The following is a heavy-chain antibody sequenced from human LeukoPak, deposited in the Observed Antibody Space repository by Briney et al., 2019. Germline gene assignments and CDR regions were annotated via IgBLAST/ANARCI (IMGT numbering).Heavy chain of an antibody. CDR1: GGTFSSYA. V-gene: IGHV1-8*02. CDR3: ARLFYDFWSGYPGRYGMDV. Sequence: ASVKVSCKASGGTFSSYAISWVRQAPGQGLEWMGWMNPNSGNTGYAQKFQGRVTMTRNTSISTAYMELSSLRSEDTAVYYCARLFYDFWSGYPGRYGMDVWGQGTTVTVSS. D-gene: IGHD3-3*01. J-gene: IGHJ6*02. CDR2: MNPNSGNT.